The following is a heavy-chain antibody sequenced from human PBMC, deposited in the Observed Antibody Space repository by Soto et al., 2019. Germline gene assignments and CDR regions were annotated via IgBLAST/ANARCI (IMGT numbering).Heavy chain of an antibody. J-gene: IGHJ4*02. Sequence: VGSLRLSCAASGFTFSSYWMSWVRQAPGKGLEWVANIKQDGSEKYYVDSVKGRFTISRDNAKNSLYLQMNSLRAEDTAVYYCARYDFWSGYPGDYFDYWGQGTLVTVSS. CDR2: IKQDGSEK. CDR1: GFTFSSYW. D-gene: IGHD3-3*01. CDR3: ARYDFWSGYPGDYFDY. V-gene: IGHV3-7*03.